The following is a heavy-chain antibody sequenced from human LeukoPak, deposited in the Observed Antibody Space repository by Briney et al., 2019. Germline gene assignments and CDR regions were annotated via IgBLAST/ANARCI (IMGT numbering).Heavy chain of an antibody. CDR1: GFTFSSYG. D-gene: IGHD6-13*01. J-gene: IGHJ4*02. Sequence: PGGSLRLSCAASGFTFSSYGMHWVRQAPGKGLEWVAFIRSDGSNKFYADSVKGRFTISRDNSKNTLYLQMNSLRSDDTAVYYCARDRPIAAAGTKETNFDYWGQGTLVTVSS. CDR3: ARDRPIAAAGTKETNFDY. CDR2: IRSDGSNK. V-gene: IGHV3-30*02.